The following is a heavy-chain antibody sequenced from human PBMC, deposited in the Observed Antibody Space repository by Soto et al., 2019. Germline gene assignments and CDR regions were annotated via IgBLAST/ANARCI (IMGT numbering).Heavy chain of an antibody. D-gene: IGHD4-17*01. Sequence: GGSPRLSCAASGFTFSSYWMSWVRQAPGKGLEWVANIKQDGSEKYYVDSVKGRFTISRDNAKNSLYLQMNSLRAEDTAVYYCASLPTTEGYYYYGMDVWGQGTTVTVSS. J-gene: IGHJ6*02. V-gene: IGHV3-7*01. CDR2: IKQDGSEK. CDR3: ASLPTTEGYYYYGMDV. CDR1: GFTFSSYW.